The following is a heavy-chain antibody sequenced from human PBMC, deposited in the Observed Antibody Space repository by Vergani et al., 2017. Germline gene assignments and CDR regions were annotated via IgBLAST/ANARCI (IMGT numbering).Heavy chain of an antibody. J-gene: IGHJ3*02. CDR3: ARARIAATPTPDAFDI. CDR1: GGSISSYY. CDR2: IYYSGST. Sequence: QVQLQESGPGLVKPSETLSLTCTVSGGSISSYYWSWIRQPPGKGLEWIGYIYYSGSTNYNPSLKSRVTISVDTSKNQFSLKLSSVTAADTAVYYCARARIAATPTPDAFDIWGQGTMVTVSS. D-gene: IGHD2-15*01. V-gene: IGHV4-59*01.